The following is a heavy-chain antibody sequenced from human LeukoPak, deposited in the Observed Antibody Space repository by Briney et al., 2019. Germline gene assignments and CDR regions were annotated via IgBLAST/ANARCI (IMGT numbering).Heavy chain of an antibody. CDR3: AREKTVGAAGNPLFDY. J-gene: IGHJ4*02. CDR2: ISSNGGST. V-gene: IGHV3-64*01. CDR1: GFTFSSYA. Sequence: GGSLRLSCAASGFTFSSYAMHWVRQAPGKGLEYVSAISSNGGSTYYANSVKGRFTISRDNSKNTLYLQMGSLGAEDMAVYYCAREKTVGAAGNPLFDYWGQGTLVTVSS. D-gene: IGHD6-13*01.